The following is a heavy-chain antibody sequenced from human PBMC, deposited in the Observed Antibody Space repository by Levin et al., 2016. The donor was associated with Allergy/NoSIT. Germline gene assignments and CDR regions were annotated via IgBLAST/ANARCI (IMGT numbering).Heavy chain of an antibody. CDR2: ISGDEDST. CDR3: ATEGCSGGSCYFPYYYFGMDV. CDR1: GFTFSRYA. D-gene: IGHD2-15*01. V-gene: IGHV3-64*01. Sequence: GESLKISCAASGFTFSRYAMHWVRQDPGKRLEYVSAISGDEDSTYYPNSMKGRFTISRDNSKNTLYLQLGSLRPEDTAVYYCATEGCSGGSCYFPYYYFGMDVWGQGTTVTVSS. J-gene: IGHJ6*02.